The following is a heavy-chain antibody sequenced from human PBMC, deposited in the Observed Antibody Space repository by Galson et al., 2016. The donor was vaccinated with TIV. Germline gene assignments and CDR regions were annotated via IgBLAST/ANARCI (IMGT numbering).Heavy chain of an antibody. CDR3: VRTPYGDSFGWYFDF. CDR1: GFSLNSDGMC. CDR2: IDWDGDK. D-gene: IGHD4-17*01. V-gene: IGHV2-70*11. Sequence: PALVKPTQTLTLTCTFSGFSLNSDGMCVSWIRQPPGKALEWLARIDWDGDKYYSTFLQTRLTISKDTSTNQVVLTMTNMDPVDTATYYCVRTPYGDSFGWYFDFWGRGTLVTVSS. J-gene: IGHJ2*01.